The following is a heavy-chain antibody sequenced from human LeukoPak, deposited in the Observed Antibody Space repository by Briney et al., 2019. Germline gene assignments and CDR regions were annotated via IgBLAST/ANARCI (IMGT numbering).Heavy chain of an antibody. CDR2: IYYSGST. V-gene: IGHV4-30-4*01. D-gene: IGHD5-24*01. J-gene: IGHJ4*02. CDR1: GGSISSGDYY. CDR3: ARHGLGEMATMVGPNYFDY. Sequence: SQTLSLTCTVSGGSISSGDYYWSWIRQPPGKGLEWIGYIYYSGSTYYNPSLKSRVTISVDTSKNQFSLKLSSVTAADTAVYYCARHGLGEMATMVGPNYFDYWGQGTLVTVSS.